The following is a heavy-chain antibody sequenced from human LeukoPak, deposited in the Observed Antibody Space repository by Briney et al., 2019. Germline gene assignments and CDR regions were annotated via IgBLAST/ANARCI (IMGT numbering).Heavy chain of an antibody. CDR2: ISAYNGNT. J-gene: IGHJ4*02. CDR3: ARGISGYSSGWYLTDY. D-gene: IGHD6-19*01. Sequence: SVKVSYKASGYTFTSYGISWVRQAPGQGLEWMVWISAYNGNTNYAQKLQGRVTMTTDTSTSTAYMELRSLRSDDTAVYYCARGISGYSSGWYLTDYWGQGTLVTVSS. CDR1: GYTFTSYG. V-gene: IGHV1-18*01.